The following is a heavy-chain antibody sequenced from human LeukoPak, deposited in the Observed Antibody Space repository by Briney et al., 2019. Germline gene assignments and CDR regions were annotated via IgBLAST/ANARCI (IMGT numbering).Heavy chain of an antibody. CDR2: ISSSSSYI. CDR3: ASNSGTAMARYFDY. J-gene: IGHJ4*02. V-gene: IGHV3-21*01. Sequence: PGGSLRLSCAASGFTFSSYSMNWVRQAPGKGLEWVSSISSSSSYIYYADSVKGRFTISRDNAKNLLYLQMNSLRAEDTAVYYCASNSGTAMARYFDYWGQGTLVTVSS. D-gene: IGHD5-18*01. CDR1: GFTFSSYS.